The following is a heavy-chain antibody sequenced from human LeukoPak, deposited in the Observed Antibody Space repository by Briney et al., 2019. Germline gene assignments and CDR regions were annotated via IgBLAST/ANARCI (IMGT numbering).Heavy chain of an antibody. V-gene: IGHV3-48*01. J-gene: IGHJ4*02. CDR2: ISSTASTI. Sequence: GGSLRLSCATSGFTFSSYGMNWVRQAPGKGLEWVSYISSTASTINYADSVKGRFTISRDNAKNSLYLQMNSLRAEDTAVYYCARGGAARPDYWGQGTLVTVSS. D-gene: IGHD6-6*01. CDR3: ARGGAARPDY. CDR1: GFTFSSYG.